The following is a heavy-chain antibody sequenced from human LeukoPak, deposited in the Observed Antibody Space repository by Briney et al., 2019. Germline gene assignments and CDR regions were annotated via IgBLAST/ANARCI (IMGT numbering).Heavy chain of an antibody. Sequence: RSAGTLSLTCAASGFTFDDYGLSWLRHAPGKGLEWVFGTNWNGGSTGNADSVKGRFTISRDNAKNSLYLQMNSLRAEDTALYYCASAITLWGGHDAFDIWGQGTVVTVSS. CDR3: ASAITLWGGHDAFDI. CDR1: GFTFDDYG. CDR2: TNWNGGST. V-gene: IGHV3-20*04. D-gene: IGHD1-20*01. J-gene: IGHJ3*02.